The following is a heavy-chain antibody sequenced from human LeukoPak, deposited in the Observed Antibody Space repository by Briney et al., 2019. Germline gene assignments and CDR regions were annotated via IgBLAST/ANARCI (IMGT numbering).Heavy chain of an antibody. V-gene: IGHV3-23*01. CDR1: GFTFSSYP. CDR3: AREVSSSGYYTIDYYFDY. Sequence: GGSLRLSCAASGFTFSSYPMSWVRQAPGKGLEWVSGISGSGDSTYYADSVKGRFTISRDNSKNTLYLQMNSLRAEDTAVYYCAREVSSSGYYTIDYYFDYWGQGTLVTVSS. D-gene: IGHD3-22*01. J-gene: IGHJ4*02. CDR2: ISGSGDST.